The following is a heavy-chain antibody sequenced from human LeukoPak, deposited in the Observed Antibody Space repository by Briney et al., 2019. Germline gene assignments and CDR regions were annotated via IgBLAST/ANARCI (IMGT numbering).Heavy chain of an antibody. CDR3: AKVYYYGSGSYYGEAFDY. D-gene: IGHD3-10*01. CDR1: GFTFSDYY. Sequence: GGSLRLSCAASGFTFSDYYMSWIRQAPGKGLEWVSYISSSGSTIYYADSVKGRFTISRDNSKNTLYLQMNSLRAEDTAVYYCAKVYYYGSGSYYGEAFDYWGQGTLVTVSS. CDR2: ISSSGSTI. J-gene: IGHJ4*02. V-gene: IGHV3-11*01.